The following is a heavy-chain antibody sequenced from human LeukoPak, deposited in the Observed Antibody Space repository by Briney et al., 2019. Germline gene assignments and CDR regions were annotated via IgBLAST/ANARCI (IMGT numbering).Heavy chain of an antibody. J-gene: IGHJ6*03. Sequence: PSETLSLTCTVSGGSISSSSYHWGWIRQPPGKGLEWIGSIYYSGSTYYNPSLKSRVTISVDTSKNQFSLKLSSVTAADTAVYYCARPKLDTVYYYYCMDVWGKGTTVTVSS. D-gene: IGHD1-1*01. CDR3: ARPKLDTVYYYYCMDV. CDR2: IYYSGST. V-gene: IGHV4-39*07. CDR1: GGSISSSSYH.